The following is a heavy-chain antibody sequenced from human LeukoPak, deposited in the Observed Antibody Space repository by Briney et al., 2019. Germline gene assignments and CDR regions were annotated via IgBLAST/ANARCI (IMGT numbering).Heavy chain of an antibody. CDR3: VSYYYYYYYMDV. CDR1: GGSISSSIYS. CDR2: ICYSGST. Sequence: SETLSLTCTVSGGSISSSIYSWGWIRQPPGMGLEWIGTICYSGSTYYNPSLKSRITISVDTSNNQFSLKLSSVTAADTAVYYCVSYYYYYYYMDVWGKGTTVTVSS. J-gene: IGHJ6*03. V-gene: IGHV4-39*07.